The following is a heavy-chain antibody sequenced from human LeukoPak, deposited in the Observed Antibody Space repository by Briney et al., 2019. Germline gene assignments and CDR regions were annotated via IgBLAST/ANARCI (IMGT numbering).Heavy chain of an antibody. D-gene: IGHD2-2*02. Sequence: PGGSLRLSCAASGFTFSSYGMHWVRQAPGKGLEWVAFIPYDGSNEYYADSVKGRSTISRDNSKNTLYLQMNSLRAEDTAVYYCAKGGADIAVLPAAIPFDYWGQGTLVTVSS. CDR2: IPYDGSNE. CDR1: GFTFSSYG. J-gene: IGHJ4*02. CDR3: AKGGADIAVLPAAIPFDY. V-gene: IGHV3-30*02.